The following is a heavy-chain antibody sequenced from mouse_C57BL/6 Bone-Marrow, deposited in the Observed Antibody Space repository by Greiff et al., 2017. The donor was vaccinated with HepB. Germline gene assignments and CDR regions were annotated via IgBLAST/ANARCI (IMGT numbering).Heavy chain of an antibody. CDR2: IYPGDGDT. CDR1: GYAFSSYW. J-gene: IGHJ2*01. D-gene: IGHD1-2*01. V-gene: IGHV1-80*01. CDR3: ARYYYGSYYFDY. Sequence: LQESGAELVKPGASVKISCKASGYAFSSYWMHWVTQRPGKGLEWIGQIYPGDGDTNYNGKFKGKATLTADKSSSTAYMQLSSLTSEDSAVYFCARYYYGSYYFDYWGQGTTLTVSS.